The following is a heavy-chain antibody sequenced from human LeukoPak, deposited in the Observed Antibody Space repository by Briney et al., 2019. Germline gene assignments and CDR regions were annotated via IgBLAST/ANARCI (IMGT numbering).Heavy chain of an antibody. CDR2: IWSDGTTK. CDR1: GFTFSSYE. D-gene: IGHD1-26*01. Sequence: GGSLRLSCAASGFTFSSYEMNWVRQAPGKGLEWVAVIWSDGTTKYYADSVKGRFTISRDNAKNSLYLQMNSLRAEDTAVYYCAREEYSGSYYFDYWGQGTLVTVSS. CDR3: AREEYSGSYYFDY. J-gene: IGHJ4*02. V-gene: IGHV3-33*08.